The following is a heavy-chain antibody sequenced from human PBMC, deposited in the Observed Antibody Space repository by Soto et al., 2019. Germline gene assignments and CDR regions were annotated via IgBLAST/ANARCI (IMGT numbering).Heavy chain of an antibody. V-gene: IGHV3-30*18. CDR2: ISYDGSNK. D-gene: IGHD2-2*01. Sequence: GGSLRLSCAASGFTFSSYVMHWVRQAPGKGLEWVAVISYDGSNKYYADSVKGRFTISRDNSKNTLYLQMNSLIAEDTAVYYCAKDLRRGLPAAKYYGMDVWVQGTTVTVFS. CDR1: GFTFSSYV. CDR3: AKDLRRGLPAAKYYGMDV. J-gene: IGHJ6*02.